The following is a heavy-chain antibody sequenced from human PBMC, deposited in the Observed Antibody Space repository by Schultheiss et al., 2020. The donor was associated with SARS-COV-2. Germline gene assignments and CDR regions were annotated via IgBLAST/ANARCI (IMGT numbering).Heavy chain of an antibody. V-gene: IGHV4-59*01. D-gene: IGHD2-15*01. Sequence: SQTLSLTCTVSGGSISSYYWSWIRQPPGKGLEWIGYIYYSGSTNYNPSLKSRVTISVDTSKNQFSLKLSSVTAADTAVYYCARVTGCSGGSCHLIKSYYYYYYMDVWGKGTTVTASS. CDR2: IYYSGST. CDR3: ARVTGCSGGSCHLIKSYYYYYYMDV. J-gene: IGHJ6*03. CDR1: GGSISSYY.